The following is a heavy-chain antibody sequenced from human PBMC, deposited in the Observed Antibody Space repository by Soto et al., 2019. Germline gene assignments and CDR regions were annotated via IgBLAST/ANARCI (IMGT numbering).Heavy chain of an antibody. J-gene: IGHJ4*02. CDR3: ARDPNCSGGSCYEFRPIDY. CDR2: IIPILGIA. D-gene: IGHD2-15*01. Sequence: GASVKVSCKASGGTFSSYTISWVRQAPGQGLEWMGRIIPILGIANYAQKFQGRVTITADKSTSTAYMELSSLRSEDTAVYYCARDPNCSGGSCYEFRPIDYWGQGTLVTVSS. V-gene: IGHV1-69*04. CDR1: GGTFSSYT.